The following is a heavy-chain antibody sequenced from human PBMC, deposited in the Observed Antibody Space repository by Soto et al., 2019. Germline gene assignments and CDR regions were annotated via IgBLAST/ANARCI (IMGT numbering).Heavy chain of an antibody. D-gene: IGHD2-15*01. CDR1: GGSISSSSYY. CDR3: AGGVVAATKYYYYGLDV. CDR2: IYYSGST. V-gene: IGHV4-39*01. Sequence: QLQLQESGPGLVKPSETLSLTCTVSGGSISSSSYYWGWIRQPPGKGLEWIGSIYYSGSTYYNPSLKSRVSVSVGTSNNQCSLELGSVTAADTAVYYCAGGVVAATKYYYYGLDVWGQGTTVTVSS. J-gene: IGHJ6*02.